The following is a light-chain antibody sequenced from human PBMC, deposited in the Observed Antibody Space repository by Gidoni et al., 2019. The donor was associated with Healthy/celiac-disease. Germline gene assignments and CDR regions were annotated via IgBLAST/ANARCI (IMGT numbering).Light chain of an antibody. CDR1: QDISNY. Sequence: DIQMTQSPSSLSASVGDRVTITCQASQDISNYLNWYQQKPGKDPKLLIYDASNLETGVPSRFSGSGSGKDFTLNISSRQPEDIATYYCQQYDNLPLTFGGGTKVEIK. J-gene: IGKJ4*01. CDR3: QQYDNLPLT. V-gene: IGKV1-33*01. CDR2: DAS.